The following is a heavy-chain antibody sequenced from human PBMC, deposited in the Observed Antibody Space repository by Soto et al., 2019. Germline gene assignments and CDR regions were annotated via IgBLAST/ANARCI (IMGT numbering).Heavy chain of an antibody. CDR3: AKDPHRITSYGPDPHPQYYFDY. CDR2: ISGSGGST. D-gene: IGHD5-18*01. J-gene: IGHJ4*02. V-gene: IGHV3-23*01. CDR1: GFTFSSYA. Sequence: EVQLLESGGGLVQPGGSLRLSCAASGFTFSSYAMSWVRQAPGKGLEWVSAISGSGGSTYYADSVKGRFTISRDNSKNTLYLHMNSLRAEDTAVYYCAKDPHRITSYGPDPHPQYYFDYWGQGTLVTVSS.